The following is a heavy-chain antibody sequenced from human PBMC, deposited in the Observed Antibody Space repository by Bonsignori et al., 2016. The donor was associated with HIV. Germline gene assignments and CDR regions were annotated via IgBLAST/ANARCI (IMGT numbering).Heavy chain of an antibody. CDR3: ARFTYDFNVDY. D-gene: IGHD2/OR15-2a*01. Sequence: WVRQAPGQGLQWMGWINPNGGGTNYAQEFKGRVTMTSESSIRTAYLELSSLTPDDTALYYCARFTYDFNVDYWGQGTLVTVSS. V-gene: IGHV1-2*02. J-gene: IGHJ4*02. CDR2: INPNGGGT.